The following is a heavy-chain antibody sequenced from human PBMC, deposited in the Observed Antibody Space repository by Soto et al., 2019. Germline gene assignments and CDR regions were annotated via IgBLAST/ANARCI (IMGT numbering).Heavy chain of an antibody. CDR2: IFYSGST. J-gene: IGHJ5*02. V-gene: IGHV4-39*01. CDR1: GGSISTSRSY. CDR3: ARQPTTGDTDLWFDP. Sequence: ETLSLTCNVSGGSISTSRSYWAWIRQPPGKGLEWLANIFYSGSTYYNPSLASRVTVSVDTSKNEFSLKLRSVTAADTAVYYCARQPTTGDTDLWFDPWGQGTLVTVSS. D-gene: IGHD2-21*01.